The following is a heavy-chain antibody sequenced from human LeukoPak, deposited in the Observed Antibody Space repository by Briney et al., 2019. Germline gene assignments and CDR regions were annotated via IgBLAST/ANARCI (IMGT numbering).Heavy chain of an antibody. J-gene: IGHJ4*02. Sequence: GGSLRLSCEASGFTVSSNYMSWVRQAPGKGLEWVSVIYSGGGTYYADSVKDRFTISRDNPKNSLYLQMNSLRAEDTAVYYCARNKYYGSGSYAPDYWGQGTLVTVSS. CDR2: IYSGGGT. CDR1: GFTVSSNY. CDR3: ARNKYYGSGSYAPDY. D-gene: IGHD3-10*01. V-gene: IGHV3-53*01.